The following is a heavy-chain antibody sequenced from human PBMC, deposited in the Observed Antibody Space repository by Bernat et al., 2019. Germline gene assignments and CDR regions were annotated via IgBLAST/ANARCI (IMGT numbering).Heavy chain of an antibody. D-gene: IGHD3/OR15-3a*01. Sequence: QVQLVESGGGVVQPGRSLRLSCAASGFTFRSYTMHWVRQAPGKGLEWVAVISSEGNSIHYADSVRGRFTLSRDDSENTMHVQMNSLRGDDTAVYYCARALWFLDRARYFDYWGQGILVTVSS. J-gene: IGHJ4*02. V-gene: IGHV3-30*01. CDR2: ISSEGNSI. CDR1: GFTFRSYT. CDR3: ARALWFLDRARYFDY.